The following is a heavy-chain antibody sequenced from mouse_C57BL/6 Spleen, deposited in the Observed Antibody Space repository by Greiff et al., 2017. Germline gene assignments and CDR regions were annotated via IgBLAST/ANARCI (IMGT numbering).Heavy chain of an antibody. CDR2: IDPSDSYT. CDR1: GYTFTSYW. D-gene: IGHD1-1*01. CDR3: ARGFYYNDWYFDV. J-gene: IGHJ1*03. Sequence: QVQLQQPGAELVMPGASVKLSCKASGYTFTSYWMHWVKQRPGQGLEWIGEIDPSDSYTNYNQKFKGKSTLTVDKSSSTAYMQLSSLTSEDSAVYYCARGFYYNDWYFDVWGTGTTVTVSS. V-gene: IGHV1-69*01.